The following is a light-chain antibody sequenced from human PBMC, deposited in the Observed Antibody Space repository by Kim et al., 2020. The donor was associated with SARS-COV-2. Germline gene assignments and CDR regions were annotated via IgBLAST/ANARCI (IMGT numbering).Light chain of an antibody. J-gene: IGKJ1*01. CDR1: QSISSW. CDR2: KAS. V-gene: IGKV1-5*03. Sequence: DIQMTQSPSTLSASVGDRVTITCRASQSISSWLAWYQQKPGKAPKLLIYKASSSENGVPSRFSGSGSGTEFTLTISSLQPDDFATYYCQQYNSYPWTFGQGTKVEIK. CDR3: QQYNSYPWT.